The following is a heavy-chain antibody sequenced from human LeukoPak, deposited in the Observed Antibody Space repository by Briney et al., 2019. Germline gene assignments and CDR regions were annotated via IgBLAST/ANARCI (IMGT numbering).Heavy chain of an antibody. CDR2: IYYSGST. CDR1: GGSLSSYY. CDR3: ARHHDFWSGYRYFDY. D-gene: IGHD3-3*01. J-gene: IGHJ4*02. V-gene: IGHV4-59*08. Sequence: SETLSLTCTVSGGSLSSYYWSWIRQPPGKGLEWIGYIYYSGSTNYNPSLKSRVTISVDTSKNQFSLKLSSVTAADTAVYYCARHHDFWSGYRYFDYWGQGTLVTVSS.